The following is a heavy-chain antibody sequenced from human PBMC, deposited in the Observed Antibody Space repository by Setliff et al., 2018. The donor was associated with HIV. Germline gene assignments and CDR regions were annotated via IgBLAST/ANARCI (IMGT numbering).Heavy chain of an antibody. Sequence: GGSLRLSCAASGFDFSGFWMSWARQAPGKGLEWVANIDQHGEKRYYVGSLKGRFTISRDNAKNSLYLQMNTLRAEDTATYYCARWGDTPTFYNFWSGYYFDYWGQGALVTVSS. CDR2: IDQHGEKR. CDR1: GFDFSGFW. V-gene: IGHV3-7*03. D-gene: IGHD3-3*01. CDR3: ARWGDTPTFYNFWSGYYFDY. J-gene: IGHJ4*02.